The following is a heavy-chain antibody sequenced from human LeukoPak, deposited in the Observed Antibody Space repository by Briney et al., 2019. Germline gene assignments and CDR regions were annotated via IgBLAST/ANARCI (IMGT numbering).Heavy chain of an antibody. CDR3: ARGSLGSGTYYYYYYMDV. CDR1: GGTYSSYA. J-gene: IGHJ6*03. V-gene: IGHV1-69*13. CDR2: IIPIFGTA. Sequence: ASVKVSCKASGGTYSSYAISWVRQAPGQGLEWMGGIIPIFGTANYAQKFQGRVTITADESTSTAYMELSSLRSEDTAVYYCARGSLGSGTYYYYYYMDVWGKGTTVTISS. D-gene: IGHD3-10*01.